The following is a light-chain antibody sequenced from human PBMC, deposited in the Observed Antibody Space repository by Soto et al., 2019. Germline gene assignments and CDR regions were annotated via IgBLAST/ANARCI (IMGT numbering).Light chain of an antibody. CDR1: NSNIGDNH. J-gene: IGLJ3*02. CDR3: ATWDSSLRSGV. CDR2: DSN. V-gene: IGLV1-51*01. Sequence: QSVLTQPPSVSAAPGQRVTISCSGSNSNIGDNHVSWYQQLPGTAPKLLIYDSNKRPSGIPDRISGSKSGPAATLDITGLQTGDEADYYCATWDSSLRSGVFGGGTKLTVL.